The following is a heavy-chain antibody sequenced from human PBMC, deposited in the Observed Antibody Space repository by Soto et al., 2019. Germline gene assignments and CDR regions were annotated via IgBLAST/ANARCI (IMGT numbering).Heavy chain of an antibody. CDR2: IYYSGST. V-gene: IGHV4-39*01. Sequence: SETLSLTCTVSGGSISSSSYYWGWIRQPPGKGLEWIGSIYYSGSTYYNPSLKSRVTISVDTSKNQFSLKLSSVTAADTAVYYCGVIVVVPAAKSFDYWGQGTLVTVSS. D-gene: IGHD2-2*01. CDR1: GGSISSSSYY. J-gene: IGHJ4*02. CDR3: GVIVVVPAAKSFDY.